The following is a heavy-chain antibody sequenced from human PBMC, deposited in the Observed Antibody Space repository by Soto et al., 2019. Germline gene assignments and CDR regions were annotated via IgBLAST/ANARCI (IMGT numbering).Heavy chain of an antibody. CDR1: GFTFSSYG. Sequence: GGSLRLSCAASGFTFSSYGMHWVRQAPGKGLESVAVISYDGSNKYYADSVKGRFTISRDNSKNTLYLQMNSLRAEDTAVYYCAKAVEGAAVSWGQGTLVTVSS. J-gene: IGHJ5*02. CDR2: ISYDGSNK. D-gene: IGHD2-15*01. CDR3: AKAVEGAAVS. V-gene: IGHV3-30*18.